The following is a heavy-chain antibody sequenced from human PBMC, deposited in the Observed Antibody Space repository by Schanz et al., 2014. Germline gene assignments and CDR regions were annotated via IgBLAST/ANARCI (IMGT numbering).Heavy chain of an antibody. CDR2: ISWNSGTI. J-gene: IGHJ4*02. CDR3: ARDRRNADLDY. V-gene: IGHV3-9*01. CDR1: GFTFSTHA. D-gene: IGHD1-1*01. Sequence: EVQLLESGGGLIQPGGSLRLSCAASGFTFSTHAMHWVRQAPGKGLEWVSVISWNSGTIGYADSVKGRFTISRDNAKNSLYLEMNSLRAEDTALYYCARDRRNADLDYWGQGTLVTVSS.